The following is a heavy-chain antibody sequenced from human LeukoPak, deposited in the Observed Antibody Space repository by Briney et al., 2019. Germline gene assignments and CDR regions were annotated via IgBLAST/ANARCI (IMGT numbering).Heavy chain of an antibody. Sequence: AGGSLRLSCAASGFTFSSYWMSWVRQAPGKGLEWVANIKQDGSEKYYVDSVKGRFTISRDNAKNSLYLQMNSLRAEDTAVYYCAREEEEGSIIEATNQYYYYYYMDVWGKGTTVTVSS. CDR2: IKQDGSEK. D-gene: IGHD2-8*01. J-gene: IGHJ6*03. V-gene: IGHV3-7*01. CDR3: AREEEEGSIIEATNQYYYYYYMDV. CDR1: GFTFSSYW.